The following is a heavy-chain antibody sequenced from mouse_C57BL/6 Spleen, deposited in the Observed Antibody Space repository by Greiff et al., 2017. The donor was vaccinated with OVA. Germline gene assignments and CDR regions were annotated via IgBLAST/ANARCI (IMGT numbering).Heavy chain of an antibody. D-gene: IGHD2-3*01. CDR1: GYTFTDYE. J-gene: IGHJ2*01. V-gene: IGHV1-15*01. Sequence: QVQLQQSGAELVRPGASVTLSCKASGYTFTDYEMHWVKQTPVHGLEWIGAIDPETGGTAYNQKFKGKAILTADKSSSTAYMELRSLTSEDSAVYYCTRERRDGYYVNFDYWGQGTTLTVSS. CDR3: TRERRDGYYVNFDY. CDR2: IDPETGGT.